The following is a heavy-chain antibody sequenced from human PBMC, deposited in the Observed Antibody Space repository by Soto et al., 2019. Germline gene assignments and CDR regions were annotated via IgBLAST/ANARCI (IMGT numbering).Heavy chain of an antibody. CDR3: ARCYDSSGYYYNWFDP. V-gene: IGHV1-3*01. J-gene: IGHJ5*02. D-gene: IGHD3-22*01. CDR1: GYTFTSYA. Sequence: ASVKVSCKASGYTFTSYAMHWVRQAPGQRLEWMGWINAGNGNTKYSQKFQGRVTITRDTSESTAYMKLSSLRSEDTAVYYCARCYDSSGYYYNWFDPWAQGTLVTVSS. CDR2: INAGNGNT.